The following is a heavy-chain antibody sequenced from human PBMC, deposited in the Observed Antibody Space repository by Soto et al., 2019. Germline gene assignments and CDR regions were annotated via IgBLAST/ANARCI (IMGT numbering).Heavy chain of an antibody. V-gene: IGHV1-46*01. CDR3: ARFEAAAKSLFDD. D-gene: IGHD6-13*01. CDR1: GYTFTSYA. CDR2: INPSGGST. Sequence: ASVKVSCKASGYTFTSYAMNWVRQAPGQGLEWMGIINPSGGSTSYAQKFQGRVTMTRDTSTSTVYMELSSLRSEDTAVYYCARFEAAAKSLFDDWGQGTLVTVSS. J-gene: IGHJ4*02.